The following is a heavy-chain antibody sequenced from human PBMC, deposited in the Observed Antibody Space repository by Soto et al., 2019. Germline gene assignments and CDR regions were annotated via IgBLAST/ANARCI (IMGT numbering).Heavy chain of an antibody. J-gene: IGHJ5*02. CDR3: ARGSRFTIYSGWFDP. CDR2: ISGGDGDNT. D-gene: IGHD3-9*01. V-gene: IGHV3-23*01. CDR1: GFIFSNYA. Sequence: GGSLRLSCAVSGFIFSNYAMTWVRQPPGKGLEWVSSISGGDGDNTYYADSVKGRFTVSRDNSKNTLYLQMHSLRAVDTALYYCARGSRFTIYSGWFDPWGQGTLVTVSS.